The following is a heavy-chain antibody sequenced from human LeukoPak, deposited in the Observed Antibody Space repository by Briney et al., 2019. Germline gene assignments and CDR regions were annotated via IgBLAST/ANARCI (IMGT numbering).Heavy chain of an antibody. J-gene: IGHJ4*02. V-gene: IGHV3-23*01. Sequence: GGSLRLSCAASRFTFSSYAMSWVRQAPGKGLEWVSAISGSGGSTYYADSVKGRFTISRDNSKNTLYLQMNSLRAEDTAVYYCAKDPCRYCSSTTLNYWGQGTLVTVSS. CDR3: AKDPCRYCSSTTLNY. D-gene: IGHD2-2*01. CDR1: RFTFSSYA. CDR2: ISGSGGST.